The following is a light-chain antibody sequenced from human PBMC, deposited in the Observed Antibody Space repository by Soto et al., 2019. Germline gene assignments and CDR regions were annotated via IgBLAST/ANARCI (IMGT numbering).Light chain of an antibody. CDR3: CSYAGSSKV. V-gene: IGLV2-11*01. CDR2: DVS. J-gene: IGLJ1*01. Sequence: QSALTQPRSVSGSPGQSVTISCTGTSIDVGGYNYVSWYQQHPGKAPKLMIYDVSKRPSGVPDRFSGSKSGNTASLTISGLQAEDEADYYCCSYAGSSKVFGTGTKVTVL. CDR1: SIDVGGYNY.